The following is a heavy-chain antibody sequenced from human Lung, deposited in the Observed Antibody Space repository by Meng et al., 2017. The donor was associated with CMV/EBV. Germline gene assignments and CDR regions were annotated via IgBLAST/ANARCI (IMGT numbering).Heavy chain of an antibody. Sequence: GEXXKISCKASGYRFTNYWIGWVRQMPGKGLEWMGIIYPGDSDTRYSPSFQGQVTISADKSITTAYLQWSSLKASDTAMYYCAKLNGQMAEHDWGQGTLVTVSS. CDR2: IYPGDSDT. CDR3: AKLNGQMAEHD. V-gene: IGHV5-51*01. J-gene: IGHJ4*02. CDR1: GYRFTNYW. D-gene: IGHD5-24*01.